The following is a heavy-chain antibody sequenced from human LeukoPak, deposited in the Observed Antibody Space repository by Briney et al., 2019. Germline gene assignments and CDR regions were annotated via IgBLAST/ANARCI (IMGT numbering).Heavy chain of an antibody. CDR3: ARHERFSIAVAGWDWFDP. J-gene: IGHJ5*02. V-gene: IGHV4-39*01. CDR2: IFFSGST. D-gene: IGHD6-19*01. CDR1: GGSLSGSSYY. Sequence: SETLSLTCTVSGGSLSGSSYYWGWIRQPPGKGLEWVGSIFFSGSTNYDPSLKSRVTISVDTSKNQFSLKLSSVTAADTAVYYCARHERFSIAVAGWDWFDPWGQGTLVTVSS.